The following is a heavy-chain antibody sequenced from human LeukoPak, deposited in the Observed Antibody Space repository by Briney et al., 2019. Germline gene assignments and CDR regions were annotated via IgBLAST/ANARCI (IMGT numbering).Heavy chain of an antibody. V-gene: IGHV3-21*01. CDR2: ISSSGTYT. CDR3: ARGTMVFSSSWSFGY. J-gene: IGHJ4*02. D-gene: IGHD6-13*01. Sequence: GGSLRLSCAASGFTFSSFSMNWVRQAPGKGLEWVSSISSSGTYTYYADSVRGRFTISRDNAKNSLYLRMNSLRAEDTAVYYCARGTMVFSSSWSFGYWGLGTLVTVSS. CDR1: GFTFSSFS.